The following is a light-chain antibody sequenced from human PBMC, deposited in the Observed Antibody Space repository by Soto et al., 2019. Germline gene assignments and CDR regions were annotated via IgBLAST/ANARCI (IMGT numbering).Light chain of an antibody. J-gene: IGKJ1*01. V-gene: IGKV1-39*01. CDR2: AAS. CDR1: QSISSC. Sequence: DIQMTQSPSSLSASVGDRVTITCRASQSISSCLNWYQQKPGKAPKLLIYAASNLQSGVPSRFGGSKSGTHFILTISSLQPEDFATYYCQKIFVAPVMFGQGTKVEIK. CDR3: QKIFVAPVM.